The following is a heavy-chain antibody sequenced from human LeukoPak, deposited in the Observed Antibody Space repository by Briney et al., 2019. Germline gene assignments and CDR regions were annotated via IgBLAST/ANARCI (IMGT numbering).Heavy chain of an antibody. CDR2: ISGSGGST. CDR3: AKAGTHYDILTGYYMDAFDI. Sequence: GGSLRLSCAASGFTFSDYYMSWIRQAPGKGLEWVSAISGSGGSTYYADSVKGRFTISRDNSKNTLYLQMNSLRAGDTAVYYCAKAGTHYDILTGYYMDAFDIWGQGTMVTVSS. J-gene: IGHJ3*02. CDR1: GFTFSDYY. D-gene: IGHD3-9*01. V-gene: IGHV3-23*01.